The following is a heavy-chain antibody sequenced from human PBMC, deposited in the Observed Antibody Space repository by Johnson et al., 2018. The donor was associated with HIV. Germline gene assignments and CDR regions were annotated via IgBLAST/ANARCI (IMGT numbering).Heavy chain of an antibody. D-gene: IGHD1-26*01. V-gene: IGHV3-20*04. CDR1: GFTFDDSD. CDR2: INWNGDNT. Sequence: VQLVESGGGVARPGGSLRLSCAASGFTFDDSDMNWVRQAPGKGLEWVSGINWNGDNTGYGDSVKGRFTIFRDNAKNSLYLQMNRLRAEDTALYYCARGGMRGELGAFDIWGQGTMVTVSS. J-gene: IGHJ3*02. CDR3: ARGGMRGELGAFDI.